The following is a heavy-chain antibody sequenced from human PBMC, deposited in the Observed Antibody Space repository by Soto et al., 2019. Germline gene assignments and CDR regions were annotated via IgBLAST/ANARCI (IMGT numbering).Heavy chain of an antibody. CDR1: GGTFSSYS. CDR2: IIPIFGTA. Sequence: QVQLVQSGAEVKKPGSSVKVSCKASGGTFSSYSINWVQQAPGQGLEWVGEIIPIFGTANYAQKFQGRVTITADESTSTAYMELSSLRSEDTAVYYCARDGGRHSGGIDYWGQGTLVTVSS. V-gene: IGHV1-69*01. CDR3: ARDGGRHSGGIDY. D-gene: IGHD1-26*01. J-gene: IGHJ4*02.